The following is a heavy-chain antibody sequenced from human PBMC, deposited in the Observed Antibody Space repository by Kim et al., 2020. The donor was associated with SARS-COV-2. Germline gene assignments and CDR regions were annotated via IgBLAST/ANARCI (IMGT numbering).Heavy chain of an antibody. CDR3: AREREGGGVIAVAGTGWFDP. CDR2: IIPIFGTA. CDR1: GGTFSSYA. V-gene: IGHV1-69*13. Sequence: SVKVSCKASGGTFSSYAISWVRQAPGQGLEWMGGIIPIFGTANYAQKFQGRVTITADESTSTAYMELSSLRSEDTAVYYCAREREGGGVIAVAGTGWFDPWGQGTLVTVSS. J-gene: IGHJ5*02. D-gene: IGHD6-19*01.